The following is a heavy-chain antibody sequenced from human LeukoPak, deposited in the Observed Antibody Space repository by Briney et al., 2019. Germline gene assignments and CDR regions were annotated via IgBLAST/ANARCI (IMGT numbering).Heavy chain of an antibody. V-gene: IGHV1-18*01. Sequence: GASVKVSCKASGYTFTSYGISWVRQAPGQGLEWMGWISAYNGNTNYAQKLQGRVTMTTDTSTSTAYMELRSLRSDDTAVYYCARDSRVYGSGSYYKWSWFDPWGQGTLVTVSS. CDR3: ARDSRVYGSGSYYKWSWFDP. D-gene: IGHD3-10*01. CDR2: ISAYNGNT. J-gene: IGHJ5*02. CDR1: GYTFTSYG.